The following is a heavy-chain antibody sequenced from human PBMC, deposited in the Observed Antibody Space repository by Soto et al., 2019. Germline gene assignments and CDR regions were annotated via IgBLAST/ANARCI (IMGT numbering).Heavy chain of an antibody. Sequence: GGSLRLSCAASGFTFSSYAMSWVRQAPWKGLEWVSAISGSGGSTYYADSVKGRFTISRDNSKNTLYLQMNSLRAEDTAVYYCAKEDKRCSGGSCYRFDAFDIWGQGTMVTVSS. V-gene: IGHV3-23*01. CDR3: AKEDKRCSGGSCYRFDAFDI. J-gene: IGHJ3*02. CDR1: GFTFSSYA. D-gene: IGHD2-15*01. CDR2: ISGSGGST.